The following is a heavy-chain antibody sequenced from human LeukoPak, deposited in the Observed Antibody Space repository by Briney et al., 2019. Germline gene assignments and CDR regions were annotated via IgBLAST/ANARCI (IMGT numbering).Heavy chain of an antibody. Sequence: KPSETLSLTCAVSGYSISSGYYWGWIRQPAGKGLEWIGRIYTSGSTNYNPSLKSRVTMSVDTSKNQFSLKLSSVTAADTAVYYCAREKQQLEFYYYYYYMDVWGKGTTVTVSS. J-gene: IGHJ6*03. CDR1: GYSISSGYY. CDR3: AREKQQLEFYYYYYYMDV. CDR2: IYTSGST. D-gene: IGHD6-13*01. V-gene: IGHV4-4*07.